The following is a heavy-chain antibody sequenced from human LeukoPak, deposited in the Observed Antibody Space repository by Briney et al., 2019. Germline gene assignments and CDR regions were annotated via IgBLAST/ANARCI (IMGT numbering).Heavy chain of an antibody. J-gene: IGHJ6*03. D-gene: IGHD3-3*01. CDR1: GYTFTSYA. CDR3: ARGRILSGYYTGDYMDV. CDR2: INAGNGNT. Sequence: GASVKVSCKASGYTFTSYAMHWVRQAPGQRLEWMGWINAGNGNTKYSQKFQGRVTITRDTSASTAYMELSSLRSKDTAVYYCARGRILSGYYTGDYMDVWGKGTTVTVSS. V-gene: IGHV1-3*01.